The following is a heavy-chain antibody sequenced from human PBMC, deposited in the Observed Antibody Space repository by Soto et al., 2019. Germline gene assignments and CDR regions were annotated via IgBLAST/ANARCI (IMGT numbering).Heavy chain of an antibody. V-gene: IGHV1-69*06. CDR3: ARDQTDIVVVVAATHYYYYGMDV. CDR2: IIPIFGTA. CDR1: GGTFSSYA. Sequence: ASVKVSCKASGGTFSSYAISWVRQAPGQGLEWMGGIIPIFGTANYAQKFQGRVTISVDKSKNQFSLKLSSVTAADTAVYYCARDQTDIVVVVAATHYYYYGMDVWGQGTTVTVSS. J-gene: IGHJ6*02. D-gene: IGHD2-15*01.